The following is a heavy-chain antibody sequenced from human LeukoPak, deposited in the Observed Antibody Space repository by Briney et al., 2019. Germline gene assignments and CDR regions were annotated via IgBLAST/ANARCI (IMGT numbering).Heavy chain of an antibody. V-gene: IGHV4-38-2*02. Sequence: PSETLSLTCTVSGYSITSDHFWGWIRQPPGKGLEWIGSVYHTGSTFYSPSLKSRVTISVDTSKNQFSLNLSSVTAADTAIYYCARGVEATNWYYYMDVWGKGTTVTVSS. J-gene: IGHJ6*03. CDR1: GYSITSDHF. CDR3: ARGVEATNWYYYMDV. D-gene: IGHD3-3*01. CDR2: VYHTGST.